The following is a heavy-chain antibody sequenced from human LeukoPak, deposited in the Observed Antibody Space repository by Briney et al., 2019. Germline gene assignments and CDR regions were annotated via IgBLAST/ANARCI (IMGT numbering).Heavy chain of an antibody. D-gene: IGHD2-2*01. Sequence: SASLSLTCTESSGSTPESPSSCIRDPVGPGAECFTSIYTSGSTNYNPSVESRVTMSVDTSKNEFSLILSFVTAADTAVYYCARDCCNSTNCSARVAFDIWGQGTMVTVSS. CDR3: ARDCCNSTNCSARVAFDI. J-gene: IGHJ3*02. V-gene: IGHV4-4*07. CDR2: IYTSGST. CDR1: SGSTPESP.